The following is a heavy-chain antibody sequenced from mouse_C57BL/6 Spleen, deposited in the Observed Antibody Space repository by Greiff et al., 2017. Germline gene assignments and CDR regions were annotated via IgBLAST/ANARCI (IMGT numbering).Heavy chain of an antibody. J-gene: IGHJ2*01. D-gene: IGHD2-4*01. CDR2: IDPSDSET. CDR1: GYTFTSYW. CDR3: ARGDYDGDYFDY. V-gene: IGHV1-52*01. Sequence: QVQLQQPGAELVRPGSSVKLSCKASGYTFTSYWMHWVKQRPIQGLEWIGNIDPSDSETHYNQKFKDKATLTVDKSSSTAYMQLSSLTSEDSAVYYCARGDYDGDYFDYWGQGTTLTVSS.